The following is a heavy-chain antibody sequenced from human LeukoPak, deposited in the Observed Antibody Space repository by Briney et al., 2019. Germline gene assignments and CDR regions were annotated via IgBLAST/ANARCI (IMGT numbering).Heavy chain of an antibody. D-gene: IGHD3-3*01. Sequence: GGSLRLSCAASGFTFSSYSMNWVRQAPGKGLEWVSSISSSSSYIYYADSVKGRFTISRDNAKNSLYLQMNSLRAEDTAVYYCARGAYYDFWSGYYTYYFDYWGQGTLVTVSS. CDR2: ISSSSSYI. CDR1: GFTFSSYS. V-gene: IGHV3-21*01. J-gene: IGHJ4*02. CDR3: ARGAYYDFWSGYYTYYFDY.